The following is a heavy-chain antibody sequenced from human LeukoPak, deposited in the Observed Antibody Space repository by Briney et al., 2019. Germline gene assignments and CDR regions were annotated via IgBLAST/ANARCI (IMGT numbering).Heavy chain of an antibody. D-gene: IGHD1-26*01. CDR3: ARDAWELPN. V-gene: IGHV3-21*01. CDR2: ISSSSSYI. CDR1: GFTFSSYS. Sequence: AGGSLRLSCTASGFTFSSYSMNWVRQAPGKGLEWVSSISSSSSYISYAASVKGRFTISRDNAKNSLYLQMNSLRAEDTAVYYCARDAWELPNWGQGTLVTVSS. J-gene: IGHJ4*02.